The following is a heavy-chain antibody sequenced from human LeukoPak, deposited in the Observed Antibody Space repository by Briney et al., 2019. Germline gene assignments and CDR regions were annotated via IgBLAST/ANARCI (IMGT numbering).Heavy chain of an antibody. Sequence: PSETLSLTCTVSGGSISSSSYYWGWIRQPPGKGLEWIGSIYYSGSTYYNPSLKSRVTISVDTSKNQFSLKLSSVTAADTAVYYCARHRRYYDFWSGPTLTYYYYMDVWGKGTTVTVSS. D-gene: IGHD3-3*01. J-gene: IGHJ6*03. V-gene: IGHV4-39*01. CDR3: ARHRRYYDFWSGPTLTYYYYMDV. CDR1: GGSISSSSYY. CDR2: IYYSGST.